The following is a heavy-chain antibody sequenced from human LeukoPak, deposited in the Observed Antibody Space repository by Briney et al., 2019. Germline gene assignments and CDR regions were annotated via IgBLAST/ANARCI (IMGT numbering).Heavy chain of an antibody. V-gene: IGHV4-34*01. CDR2: INHSGST. CDR3: ARAPIVVVPAAKSTFFDY. Sequence: PGESLRLSCAASVCTFGSYSMHWVRKAPCKGLEWFGEINHSGSTNYNPSLKSRVTISVDTSKNQFSLKLSSVTAADTAVYYCARAPIVVVPAAKSTFFDYWGQGTLVTVSS. CDR1: VCTFGSYS. D-gene: IGHD2-2*01. J-gene: IGHJ4*02.